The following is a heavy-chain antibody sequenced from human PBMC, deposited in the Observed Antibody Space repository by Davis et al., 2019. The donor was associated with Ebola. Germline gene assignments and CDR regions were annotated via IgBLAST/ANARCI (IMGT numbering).Heavy chain of an antibody. CDR2: IWYDGSNK. CDR1: AFTFSSYG. CDR3: ARDEYSSSSLDY. J-gene: IGHJ4*02. D-gene: IGHD6-6*01. Sequence: GESLKISCAASAFTFSSYGMHWVRQAPGKGLESVAVIWYDGSNKYYADSVKGRFTISRDNSKNTLYLQMNSLRAEDTAVYYCARDEYSSSSLDYWGQGTLVTVSS. V-gene: IGHV3-33*08.